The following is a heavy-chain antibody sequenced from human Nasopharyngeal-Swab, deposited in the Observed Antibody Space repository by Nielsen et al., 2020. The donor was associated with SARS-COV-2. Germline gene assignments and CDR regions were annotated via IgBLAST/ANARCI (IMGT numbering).Heavy chain of an antibody. Sequence: GESLKISCAASGFTFSDYTMNWVRQAPGQGLEWVSSISSSGSYMYYTDSVKGRFTMSRDNAKNSLYLQMNSLRAEDTAVYYCASDSRYWGQVTLVTVSS. CDR3: ASDSRY. CDR1: GFTFSDYT. CDR2: ISSSGSYM. V-gene: IGHV3-21*01. D-gene: IGHD2-2*01. J-gene: IGHJ4*02.